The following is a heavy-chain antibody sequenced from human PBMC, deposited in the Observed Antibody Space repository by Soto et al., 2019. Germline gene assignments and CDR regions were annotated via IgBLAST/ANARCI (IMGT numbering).Heavy chain of an antibody. J-gene: IGHJ6*02. CDR1: GFTFSGSG. V-gene: IGHV3-73*01. CDR2: IRTKASNYAT. D-gene: IGHD2-15*01. CDR3: METFTPMDV. Sequence: EVQLVESGGGLVQPGESLKLSCAASGFTFSGSGIHWVRQASGKGLEWVGHIRTKASNYATEYAASVRGRFTISRDDSKNTAYLQMASLTTEDTAVYYCMETFTPMDVWGQGTTFTVSS.